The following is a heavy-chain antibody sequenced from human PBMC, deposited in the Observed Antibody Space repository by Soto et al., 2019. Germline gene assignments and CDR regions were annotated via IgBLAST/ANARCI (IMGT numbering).Heavy chain of an antibody. V-gene: IGHV1-69*08. J-gene: IGHJ3*01. D-gene: IGHD3-3*01. Sequence: QVQLVQSGAEVRTPGSSVKVSCKAPGGTFSTYIISWVGQAPGQGLEWMGRIIPIPDITNYAQKFQGRVTITADRSTSKAYMELTSLKSEDTAVYYCARDRITTRGDAFDLWGQGTMVTVSS. CDR2: IIPIPDIT. CDR3: ARDRITTRGDAFDL. CDR1: GGTFSTYI.